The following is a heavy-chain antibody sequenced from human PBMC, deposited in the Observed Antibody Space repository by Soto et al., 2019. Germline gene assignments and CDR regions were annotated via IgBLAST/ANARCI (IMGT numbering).Heavy chain of an antibody. D-gene: IGHD6-13*01. Sequence: QLVESGGGLVQPGRSLRLSCEGSGFTFDDYAMEWVRQAPGKGLEWVSGISWNSGNIEYADSVKGRFTISRDNAKNSLYLQMNRLRAEDTALYFCTRGTIAAFEIWGQGTMVTVSS. V-gene: IGHV3-9*01. CDR1: GFTFDDYA. J-gene: IGHJ3*02. CDR3: TRGTIAAFEI. CDR2: ISWNSGNI.